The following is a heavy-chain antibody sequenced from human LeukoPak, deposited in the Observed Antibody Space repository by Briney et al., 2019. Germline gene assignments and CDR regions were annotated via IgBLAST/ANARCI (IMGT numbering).Heavy chain of an antibody. CDR1: GFTFYTYS. V-gene: IGHV3-21*01. Sequence: GGSLRLSCAASGFTFYTYSMNWVCQAPGKGMEWVSSISSSSNYIYYADSVKGRFTISRNNAKNSQYLQMNSLRAEDTAVYYCARDRIIYGDYGDTFDIWGQGTMVTVSS. J-gene: IGHJ3*02. CDR3: ARDRIIYGDYGDTFDI. CDR2: ISSSSNYI. D-gene: IGHD4-17*01.